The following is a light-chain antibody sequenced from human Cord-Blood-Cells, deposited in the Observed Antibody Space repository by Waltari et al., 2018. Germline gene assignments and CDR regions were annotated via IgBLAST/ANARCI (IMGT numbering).Light chain of an antibody. Sequence: QPALTQPRSVSGSPGQPVTISCTGTSSDVGGSNYVTWYQQHPGKAPKLMIYDVSKRPSGVPDRFSGSKSGNTASLTISGLQAEDEADYYCCSYAGSYTFVVFGGGTKLTVL. CDR3: CSYAGSYTFVV. J-gene: IGLJ2*01. V-gene: IGLV2-11*01. CDR2: DVS. CDR1: SSDVGGSNY.